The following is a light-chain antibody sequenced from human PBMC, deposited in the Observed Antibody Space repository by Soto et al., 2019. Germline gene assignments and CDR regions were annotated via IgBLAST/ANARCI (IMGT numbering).Light chain of an antibody. J-gene: IGKJ1*01. Sequence: VMTQSPATLSVSPGERATLSCRASQSVGSNLAWFQQKPGQAPRLLIYGASTRATGIPARFSGSGSGTEFTLTISSLQSEDFAVYYCQQYDNWPPWTFGQGTKVEIK. CDR1: QSVGSN. CDR2: GAS. CDR3: QQYDNWPPWT. V-gene: IGKV3D-15*01.